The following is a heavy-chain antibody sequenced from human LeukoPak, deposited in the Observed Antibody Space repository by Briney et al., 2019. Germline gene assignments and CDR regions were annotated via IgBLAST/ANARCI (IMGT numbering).Heavy chain of an antibody. CDR3: AKSLLTTATGTGRAFDI. J-gene: IGHJ3*02. CDR2: ISAGGETT. V-gene: IGHV3-23*01. D-gene: IGHD1-1*01. Sequence: GGSLRLSCAASRFRFSTFPMGWVRQAPGKGLEWVSGISAGGETTFYADSVRGRLTISRDNSKNTLYLQMNSLRADDTAVYYCAKSLLTTATGTGRAFDIWGQGTMATVSS. CDR1: RFRFSTFP.